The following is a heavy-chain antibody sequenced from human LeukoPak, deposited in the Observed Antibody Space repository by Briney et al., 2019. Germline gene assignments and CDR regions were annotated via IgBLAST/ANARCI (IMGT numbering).Heavy chain of an antibody. D-gene: IGHD5-18*01. Sequence: GGSLRLSCAASGFTFSSYAMHWVRQAPSKGLEWVAVISYDGSNKYYADSVKGRFTISRDNSKNTLYLQMNSLRAEDTAVYYCARERGYRKTNFDYWGQGTLVTVSS. CDR2: ISYDGSNK. J-gene: IGHJ4*02. CDR1: GFTFSSYA. CDR3: ARERGYRKTNFDY. V-gene: IGHV3-30-3*01.